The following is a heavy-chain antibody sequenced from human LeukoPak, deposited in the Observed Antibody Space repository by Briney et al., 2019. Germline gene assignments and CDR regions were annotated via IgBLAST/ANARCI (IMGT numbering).Heavy chain of an antibody. CDR3: ARGLIWFGNPAFDI. V-gene: IGHV3-48*04. CDR1: GLTFSSYS. Sequence: GGSLRLSCVVSGLTFSSYSMNWVRQAPGKGLEWVSYISSSSSPIYDSDSVKGRFTISRDNAKNSLYLQMNSLRAEDTAVYYCARGLIWFGNPAFDIRGQGTMVTVSS. D-gene: IGHD3-10*01. CDR2: ISSSSSPI. J-gene: IGHJ3*02.